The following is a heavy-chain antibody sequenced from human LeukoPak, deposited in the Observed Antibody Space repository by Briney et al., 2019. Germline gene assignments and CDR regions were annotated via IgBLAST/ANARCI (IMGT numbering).Heavy chain of an antibody. CDR3: ARAETSIVGATAFDY. V-gene: IGHV1-69*04. CDR1: GGTFSSYA. D-gene: IGHD1-26*01. J-gene: IGHJ4*02. Sequence: SVKVSCKASGGTFSSYAISWVRRAPGQGLEWMGRIIPILGIANYAQKFQGRVTITADKSTSTAYMELSSLRSEDTAVYYCARAETSIVGATAFDYWGQGTLVTVSS. CDR2: IIPILGIA.